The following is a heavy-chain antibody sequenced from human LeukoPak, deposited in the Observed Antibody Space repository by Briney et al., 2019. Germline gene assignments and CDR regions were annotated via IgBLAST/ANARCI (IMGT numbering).Heavy chain of an antibody. D-gene: IGHD2-2*01. V-gene: IGHV1-69*13. CDR1: GYTFTSYG. J-gene: IGHJ6*02. Sequence: SVKVSCKASGYTFTSYGISWVRQAPGQGLEWMGGIIPIFGTANYAQKFQGRVTITADESTSTAYMELSSLRSEDTAVYYCASPSLVYCSSTSCPTHPYYYYGMDVWGQGTTVTVSS. CDR3: ASPSLVYCSSTSCPTHPYYYYGMDV. CDR2: IIPIFGTA.